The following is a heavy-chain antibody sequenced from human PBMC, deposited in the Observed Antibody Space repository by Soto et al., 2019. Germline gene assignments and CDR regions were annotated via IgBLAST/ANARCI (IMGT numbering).Heavy chain of an antibody. Sequence: QVQLVESGGGVVQPGRSLRLSCAASGFTFSSYAISWVRQAPGQGLEWMGGIIPIFGTANYAQKFQGRVTITADESTSSAYLELSSLRSEDTAVYYCAREAGQRLLQSYYSDYWCQGTLFTVSS. CDR3: AREAGQRLLQSYYSDY. D-gene: IGHD2-21*01. J-gene: IGHJ4*02. CDR2: IIPIFGTA. V-gene: IGHV1-69*01. CDR1: GFTFSSYA.